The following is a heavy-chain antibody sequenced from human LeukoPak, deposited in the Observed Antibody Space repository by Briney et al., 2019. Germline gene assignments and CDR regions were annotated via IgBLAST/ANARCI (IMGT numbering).Heavy chain of an antibody. D-gene: IGHD6-13*01. CDR1: GFTFSRFW. CDR2: INPDGSKK. Sequence: GGSLRLSCVASGFTFSRFWMTWVRQAPGEGLEWVANINPDGSKKTYVDSVKGRFTISRDNAKNSLYLQMSSLRAEDTAAYYCATAPAAADSSWGQGTLVAVSS. V-gene: IGHV3-7*01. J-gene: IGHJ5*02. CDR3: ATAPAAADSS.